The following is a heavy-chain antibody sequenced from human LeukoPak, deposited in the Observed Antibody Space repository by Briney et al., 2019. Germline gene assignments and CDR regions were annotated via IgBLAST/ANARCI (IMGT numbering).Heavy chain of an antibody. D-gene: IGHD6-25*01. V-gene: IGHV3-21*01. CDR2: ITPSGSYI. Sequence: GGSLRLSCAASGFTFSTYSMNWVRRAPGKGLEWVSSITPSGSYIYYATSVKGRFTISRDNAKNSLYLQMNSLRAEDTAVYYCARDFSSGSIWGQGTMVTVSS. CDR3: ARDFSSGSI. CDR1: GFTFSTYS. J-gene: IGHJ3*02.